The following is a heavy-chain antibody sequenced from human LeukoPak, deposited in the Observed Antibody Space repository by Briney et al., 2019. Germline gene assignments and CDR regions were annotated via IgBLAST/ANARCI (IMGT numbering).Heavy chain of an antibody. D-gene: IGHD3-22*01. CDR1: GYTFTGYY. Sequence: ASVKVSCKASGYTFTGYYMHWVRQAPGQGLEWMGWINPNSGGTNYAQKFQGRVTMTRDTSISTAYMELSRLRSDDTAVYYCARVIHEDYYDSSGSPYFDYWGQGTLVTVSS. CDR3: ARVIHEDYYDSSGSPYFDY. CDR2: INPNSGGT. V-gene: IGHV1-2*02. J-gene: IGHJ4*02.